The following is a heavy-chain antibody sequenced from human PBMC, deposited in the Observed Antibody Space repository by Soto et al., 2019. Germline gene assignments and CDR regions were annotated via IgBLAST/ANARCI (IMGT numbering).Heavy chain of an antibody. CDR3: ARESRIVATPQGY. V-gene: IGHV3-11*01. CDR1: GFTFSDYD. D-gene: IGHD5-12*01. J-gene: IGHJ4*02. CDR2: ISNSGSTK. Sequence: GGSLRLSCAASGFTFSDYDMSWIRQAPGKGLEWVAYISNSGSTKYYSDSVKGRFTISRDNAKNSLFLQMNSLGADDTAVYYCARESRIVATPQGYWGQGTLVTVSS.